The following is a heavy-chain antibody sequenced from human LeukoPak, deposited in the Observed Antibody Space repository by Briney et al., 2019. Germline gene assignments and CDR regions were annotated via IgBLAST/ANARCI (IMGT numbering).Heavy chain of an antibody. CDR3: ARDTYEHDAFDI. J-gene: IGHJ3*02. CDR1: GGTFSSYA. Sequence: RASVKVSCKASGGTFSSYAISWVRQAPGQGLEWMGWINPNSGGTNYAQKFQGRVTMTRDTSISTAYMELSRLRSDDTAVYYCARDTYEHDAFDIWGQGTMVTVSS. V-gene: IGHV1-2*02. D-gene: IGHD3-16*01. CDR2: INPNSGGT.